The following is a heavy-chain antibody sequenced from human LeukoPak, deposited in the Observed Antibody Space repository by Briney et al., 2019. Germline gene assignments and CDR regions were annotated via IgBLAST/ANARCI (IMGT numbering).Heavy chain of an antibody. Sequence: GESLKISCKTSGYSSTSYWITWVRQMPGKGLEWMGIIYPYDSDTTYSPSFQGQVTISADKSINTAYLQWSLLKAADTAMYYCARRDYGGKHFDYWGQGTLVTVSS. CDR3: ARRDYGGKHFDY. CDR1: GYSSTSYW. CDR2: IYPYDSDT. J-gene: IGHJ4*02. D-gene: IGHD4-23*01. V-gene: IGHV5-51*01.